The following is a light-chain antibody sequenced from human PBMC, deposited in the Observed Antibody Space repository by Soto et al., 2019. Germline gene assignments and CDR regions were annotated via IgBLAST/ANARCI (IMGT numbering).Light chain of an antibody. CDR3: QQYDTSPPT. Sequence: EIVLTQSPGTLSLSPGERATLSCRASQTIASRYLAWYQHQPGQAPRLLIYRTFARAPGIPDRFSGGGSGTEFTLTISRLEREDSAMYYCQQYDTSPPTFGQGTRLDIK. V-gene: IGKV3-20*01. CDR2: RTF. CDR1: QTIASRY. J-gene: IGKJ5*01.